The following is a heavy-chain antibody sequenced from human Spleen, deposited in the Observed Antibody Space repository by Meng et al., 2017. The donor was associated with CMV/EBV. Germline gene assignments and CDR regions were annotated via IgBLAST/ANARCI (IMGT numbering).Heavy chain of an antibody. CDR3: ARAGRCTSCFGY. Sequence: SLKISCAASGFTFSDYYMSWIRQAPGKGLEWVSYISSSGSTIYYADSVKGRFTISRDNAKNSLYLQMNSLRAEDTAVYYCARAGRCTSCFGYWGQGTLVTVSS. CDR1: GFTFSDYY. CDR2: ISSSGSTI. D-gene: IGHD2-2*01. V-gene: IGHV3-11*01. J-gene: IGHJ4*02.